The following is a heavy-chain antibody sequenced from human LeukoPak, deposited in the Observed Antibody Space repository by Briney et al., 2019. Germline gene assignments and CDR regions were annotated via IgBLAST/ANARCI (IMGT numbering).Heavy chain of an antibody. D-gene: IGHD6-19*01. CDR2: IYYSGST. J-gene: IGHJ5*02. CDR3: ARTPYSSGWYYWFDP. CDR1: GGSVSSSRYY. Sequence: SETLSPTCTVSGGSVSSSRYYRGWIRQPPGKGLEWIGSIYYSGSTYYNPSLKSRVTISVDTSKNNYSLQLSSVTAADTAVYYCARTPYSSGWYYWFDPWGQGTLVTVSS. V-gene: IGHV4-39*01.